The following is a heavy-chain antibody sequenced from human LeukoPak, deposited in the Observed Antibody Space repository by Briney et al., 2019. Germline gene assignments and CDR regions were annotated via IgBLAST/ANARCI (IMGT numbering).Heavy chain of an antibody. Sequence: GGSLRLSCAGSGFTLSSSWMHWVRQAPGKGPVWVAQVSPDGNLANYADSVKGRFIISRDNAKNTLFLQMNSLRAEDTAVYYCARDLSFSPDHWGQGTLVTVSS. CDR3: ARDLSFSPDH. J-gene: IGHJ4*02. CDR2: VSPDGNLA. CDR1: GFTLSSSW. V-gene: IGHV3-74*01.